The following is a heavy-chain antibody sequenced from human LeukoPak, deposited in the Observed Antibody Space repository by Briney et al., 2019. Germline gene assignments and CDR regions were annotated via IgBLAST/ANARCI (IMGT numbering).Heavy chain of an antibody. J-gene: IGHJ3*02. CDR1: GFTFSSYA. Sequence: GGSLRLSCAASGFTFSSYAMHWVRQAPGKGLEWVAVISYDGSNKYYADSVKGRFTISRDNSKNTLYLQMNSLRAEDTAVYYCTRGDAFDIWGQGTMVTVSS. V-gene: IGHV3-30-3*01. CDR3: TRGDAFDI. CDR2: ISYDGSNK.